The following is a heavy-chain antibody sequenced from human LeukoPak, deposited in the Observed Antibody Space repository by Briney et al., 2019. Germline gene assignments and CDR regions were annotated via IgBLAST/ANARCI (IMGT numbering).Heavy chain of an antibody. V-gene: IGHV1-69*04. Sequence: SVKVSCKASGGTFSSYAISWVRQAPGQGLECMGRIIPILGIANYAQKFQGRVTITADKSTSTAYMELSSLRSEDTAVYYCARFGDYGGADAFDIWGQGTMVTVSS. CDR1: GGTFSSYA. D-gene: IGHD4-17*01. J-gene: IGHJ3*02. CDR2: IIPILGIA. CDR3: ARFGDYGGADAFDI.